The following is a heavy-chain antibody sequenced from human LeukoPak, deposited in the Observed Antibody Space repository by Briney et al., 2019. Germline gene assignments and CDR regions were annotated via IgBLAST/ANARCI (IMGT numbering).Heavy chain of an antibody. CDR1: GGSISSYY. V-gene: IGHV4-59*12. J-gene: IGHJ4*02. Sequence: SETLSLTCTVSGGSISSYYWSWIRQPPGKGLEWIGYIYYSGSTNYNPSLKSRVTISVDTSKNQFSLKLSSVTAADTAVYYCVRDRTKYCSSTSCPLDYWGQGTLVTVSS. D-gene: IGHD2-2*01. CDR2: IYYSGST. CDR3: VRDRTKYCSSTSCPLDY.